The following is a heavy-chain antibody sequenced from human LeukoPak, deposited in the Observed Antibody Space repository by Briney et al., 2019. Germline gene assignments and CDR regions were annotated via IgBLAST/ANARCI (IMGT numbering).Heavy chain of an antibody. D-gene: IGHD6-13*01. CDR2: IKQDGSEK. CDR3: AREGIAAAGDH. V-gene: IGHV3-7*04. J-gene: IGHJ4*02. CDR1: VFTFSSYW. Sequence: PGGSLRLSCAASVFTFSSYWMSCVPQAPGKGLECVAKIKQDGSEKNYVDSVKGRFAISRDNAKNSLYLQMNSLRGEDTAVYYCAREGIAAAGDHWGQGTLVTVSS.